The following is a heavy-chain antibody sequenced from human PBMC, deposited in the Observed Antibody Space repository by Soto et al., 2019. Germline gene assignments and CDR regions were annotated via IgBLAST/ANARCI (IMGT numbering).Heavy chain of an antibody. V-gene: IGHV3-30-3*01. CDR1: GFTFSSYA. Sequence: QVQLVESGGGVVQPGRSLRLSCAASGFTFSSYAMHWVRQAPGKGLEWVAVISYDGSNKYYADSVKGRFTISRDNSKNTLYLQMNSLRAEDTAVYYCARDRGIVVVVAATPDAFDIWGQGTMVTVSS. D-gene: IGHD2-15*01. CDR3: ARDRGIVVVVAATPDAFDI. CDR2: ISYDGSNK. J-gene: IGHJ3*02.